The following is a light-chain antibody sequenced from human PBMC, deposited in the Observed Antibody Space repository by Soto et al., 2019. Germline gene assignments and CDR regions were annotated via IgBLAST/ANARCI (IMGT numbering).Light chain of an antibody. CDR3: QQYGSSPPWT. Sequence: EIVLTQSPGTLSLSPGERATLSCRASQSVSSSYLAWYQQKPGQAPRLLIYGASSRATGIPARFSGSGSVTDFTLTISRLEPEDFAVYYCQQYGSSPPWTFGQRTKVEIK. J-gene: IGKJ1*01. V-gene: IGKV3-20*01. CDR1: QSVSSSY. CDR2: GAS.